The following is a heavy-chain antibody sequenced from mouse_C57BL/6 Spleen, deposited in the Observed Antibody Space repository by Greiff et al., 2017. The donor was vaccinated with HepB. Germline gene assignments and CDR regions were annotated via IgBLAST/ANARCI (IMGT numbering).Heavy chain of an antibody. V-gene: IGHV1-81*01. CDR1: GYTFTSYG. J-gene: IGHJ4*01. CDR3: ARQVPRDGYYRAMDY. CDR2: IYPRSGNT. D-gene: IGHD2-3*01. Sequence: VQLQQSGAELARPGASVKLSCKASGYTFTSYGISWVKQRTGQGLEWIGEIYPRSGNTYYNEKFKGKATLTADKSSSTAYMELRSLTSEDSAVYFWARQVPRDGYYRAMDYWGQGTSVTVSS.